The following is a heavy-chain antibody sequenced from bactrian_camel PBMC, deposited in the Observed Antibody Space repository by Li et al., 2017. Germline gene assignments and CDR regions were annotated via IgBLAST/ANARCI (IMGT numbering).Heavy chain of an antibody. CDR1: GFTFSSSW. CDR3: AAVRYGVTWYPLCRARSADFGY. D-gene: IGHD6*01. Sequence: HVQLVESGGGSVQPGGSLRLSCVASGFTFSSSWMYWVRQAPGKGLEWVSTINNSGGTTYSADSVKGRFTISRDDAKNTLYLQMNSLRPEDTAMYYCAAVRYGVTWYPLCRARSADFGYWGQGTQVTVS. J-gene: IGHJ6*01. CDR2: INNSGGTT. V-gene: IGHV3S1*01.